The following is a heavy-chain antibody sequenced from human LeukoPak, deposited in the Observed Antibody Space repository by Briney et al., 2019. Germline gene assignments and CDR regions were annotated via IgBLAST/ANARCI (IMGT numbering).Heavy chain of an antibody. CDR1: GGSISSSSYY. CDR2: IYYSGST. D-gene: IGHD3-3*01. V-gene: IGHV4-39*01. J-gene: IGHJ4*02. CDR3: ASRPEYYDFWSGSHPFDY. Sequence: SETLSLTCTVSGGSISSSSYYWGWIRQPPGKGLEWIGSIYYSGSTYYNPSLKSRVTISVDTSKNQFSLKLSSVTAADTAVYYCASRPEYYDFWSGSHPFDYWGQGTLVTVSS.